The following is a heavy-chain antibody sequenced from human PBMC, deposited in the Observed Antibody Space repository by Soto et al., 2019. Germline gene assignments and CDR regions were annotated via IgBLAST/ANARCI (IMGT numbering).Heavy chain of an antibody. CDR1: GGSIGSYY. J-gene: IGHJ6*02. CDR3: ARKESSTWSFFYYGMDV. V-gene: IGHV4-59*01. Sequence: PSETLSLTCTVTGGSIGSYYWSWIRQSPGRGLEWIGCVYYSDGTNYNPSLKSRATMSMDKSNNQFSLRLRSVTAADTAVYYCARKESSTWSFFYYGMDVWGQGTTVTVSS. CDR2: VYYSDGT. D-gene: IGHD2-15*01.